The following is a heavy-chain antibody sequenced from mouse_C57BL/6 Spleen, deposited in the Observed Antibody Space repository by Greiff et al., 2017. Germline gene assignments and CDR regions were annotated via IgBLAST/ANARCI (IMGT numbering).Heavy chain of an antibody. D-gene: IGHD2-4*01. CDR2: ISSGGDYI. CDR1: GFTFSSYA. J-gene: IGHJ3*01. CDR3: TRGEHDYTWFAY. V-gene: IGHV5S21*01. Sequence: EVQLVESGEGLVKPGGSLKLSCAASGFTFSSYAMSWVRQTPEKRLEWVAYISSGGDYIYYADTVKGRFTISRDNASNTLYLQMSSLKSEDTAMYYCTRGEHDYTWFAYWGQGTLVTVSS.